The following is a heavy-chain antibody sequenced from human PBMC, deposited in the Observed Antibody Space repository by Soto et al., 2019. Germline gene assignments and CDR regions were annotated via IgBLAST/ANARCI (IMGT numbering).Heavy chain of an antibody. CDR1: GFTFSSYW. CDR3: SRALKWLRYPWSY. CDR2: IKQDGSEK. Sequence: GGSLRLSCAASGFTFSSYWMSWVRQAPGKGLEWVANIKQDGSEKYYVDSVKGRFTISRDNAKNSLYLQMNSLRAEDTAVYYCSRALKWLRYPWSYWGQGTLVTVSS. J-gene: IGHJ4*02. D-gene: IGHD5-12*01. V-gene: IGHV3-7*01.